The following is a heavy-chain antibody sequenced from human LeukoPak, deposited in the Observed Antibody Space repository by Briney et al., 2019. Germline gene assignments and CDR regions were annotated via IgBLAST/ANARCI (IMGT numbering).Heavy chain of an antibody. V-gene: IGHV3-30*18. CDR1: GFTFSSYG. CDR3: AKDRGDDFWSSGGLDY. Sequence: GGSLRLSCAASGFTFSSYGMHWVRQAPGKGLEWVAVISYDGSNKYYADSAKGRFTISRDNSKNTLYLQMNSLRAEDTAVYYCAKDRGDDFWSSGGLDYWGQGTLVTVSS. CDR2: ISYDGSNK. D-gene: IGHD3-3*01. J-gene: IGHJ4*02.